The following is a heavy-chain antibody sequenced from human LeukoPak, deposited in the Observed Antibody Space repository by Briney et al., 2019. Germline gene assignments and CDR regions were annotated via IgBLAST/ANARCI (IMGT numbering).Heavy chain of an antibody. D-gene: IGHD3-22*01. J-gene: IGHJ4*02. CDR1: GGSISSSNW. CDR3: ARHLGSGYYPYYFDY. Sequence: PSETLSLTCAVSGGSISSSNWWSWVRQPPGKGLEWIGEIYHSGSTNYNPSLKSRVTISVDKSKNQFSLKLSSVTAADTAVYYCARHLGSGYYPYYFDYWGQGTLVTVSS. V-gene: IGHV4-4*02. CDR2: IYHSGST.